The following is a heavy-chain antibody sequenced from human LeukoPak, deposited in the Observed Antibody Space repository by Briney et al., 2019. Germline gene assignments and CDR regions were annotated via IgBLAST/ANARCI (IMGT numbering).Heavy chain of an antibody. Sequence: GGSLRLSCAASGFTFSSYAMSWVRQAPGKGLEWVSAISGSGGSTYYADSVKGRFTISRDNSKNTLYLQMNSLRAEDTAVYYCAKDSEYCSSTSCYTPFGPNWFDPWGQGTLVTVSS. CDR2: ISGSGGST. CDR3: AKDSEYCSSTSCYTPFGPNWFDP. J-gene: IGHJ5*02. CDR1: GFTFSSYA. D-gene: IGHD2-2*02. V-gene: IGHV3-23*01.